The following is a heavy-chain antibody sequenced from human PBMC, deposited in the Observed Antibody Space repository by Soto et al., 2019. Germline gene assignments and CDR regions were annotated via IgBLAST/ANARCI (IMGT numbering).Heavy chain of an antibody. J-gene: IGHJ4*01. V-gene: IGHV3-23*01. Sequence: GVSLRLSCAASGFTFSSYAMSWVRQAPGKGLEWVSAISGSGGSTYYADSVKGRFTISRDNSKNTLYLQMNSLRAEDTAVYYCAKLSAPEHMTSGFDSWGPGTLVTV. CDR1: GFTFSSYA. D-gene: IGHD1-26*01. CDR2: ISGSGGST. CDR3: AKLSAPEHMTSGFDS.